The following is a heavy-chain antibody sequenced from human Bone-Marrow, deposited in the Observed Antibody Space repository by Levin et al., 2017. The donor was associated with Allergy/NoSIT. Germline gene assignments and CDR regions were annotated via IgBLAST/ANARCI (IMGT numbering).Heavy chain of an antibody. D-gene: IGHD2-15*01. J-gene: IGHJ4*02. CDR2: IYYDGSP. Sequence: SETLSLTCTVSGGSISSPDQYWSWIRQPPGKGLEWIGYIYYDGSPYYNPSLKSRVIISLDTSKNQFSLKVTSGTAADPAVYYCARDGGALADAYWCQGTLVTVSS. CDR1: GGSISSPDQY. CDR3: ARDGGALADAY. V-gene: IGHV4-30-4*01.